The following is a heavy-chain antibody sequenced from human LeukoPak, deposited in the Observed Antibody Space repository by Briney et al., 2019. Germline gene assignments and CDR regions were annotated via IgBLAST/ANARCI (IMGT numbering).Heavy chain of an antibody. V-gene: IGHV3-21*01. CDR1: GSTFSSYS. Sequence: GGSLRLSCAASGSTFSSYSMNWVRQAPGKGLEWVSSISSSSSYIYYADSVKGRFTISRDNAKNSLYLQMNSLRAEDTAVYYCARGGFSSTSCYRAWGQGTLVTVSS. D-gene: IGHD2-2*02. CDR3: ARGGFSSTSCYRA. CDR2: ISSSSSYI. J-gene: IGHJ4*02.